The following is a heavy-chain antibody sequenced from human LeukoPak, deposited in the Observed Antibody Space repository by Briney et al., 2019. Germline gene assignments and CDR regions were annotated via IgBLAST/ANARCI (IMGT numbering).Heavy chain of an antibody. J-gene: IGHJ6*03. CDR2: IRSKACGGTT. CDR3: TSCIAAAGTYYYYYYMDV. D-gene: IGHD6-13*01. CDR1: GFTFGDYA. Sequence: GGSLRLSCTASGFTFGDYAMSWVRQAPGKGLEWVGFIRSKACGGTTEYAASVKGRFTISRDDSKSIAYLQMNSLKTEDTAVYYCTSCIAAAGTYYYYYYMDVWGKGTTVTVSS. V-gene: IGHV3-49*04.